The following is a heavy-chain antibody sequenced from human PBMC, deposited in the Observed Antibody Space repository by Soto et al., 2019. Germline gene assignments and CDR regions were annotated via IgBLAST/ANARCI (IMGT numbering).Heavy chain of an antibody. J-gene: IGHJ2*01. V-gene: IGHV3-73*02. CDR2: IRSKPNNYAT. CDR3: TRHALQYCGGDCYLLPYFDL. CDR1: GFTFSGSA. Sequence: EVQLVESGGGLVQPGGSLKLSCAASGFTFSGSAMHWVRQASGKGLEWVGRIRSKPNNYATAYAASVKGRFTISRDDSKNTAYLQMNSLKTEDTAVYYCTRHALQYCGGDCYLLPYFDLWGRGTLVTVSS. D-gene: IGHD2-21*02.